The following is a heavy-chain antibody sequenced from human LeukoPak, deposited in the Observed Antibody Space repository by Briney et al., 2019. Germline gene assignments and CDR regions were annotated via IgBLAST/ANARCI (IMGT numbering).Heavy chain of an antibody. D-gene: IGHD1-1*01. J-gene: IGHJ4*02. CDR1: GFTFSSYA. CDR3: ANLRKSLWIPEFDY. CDR2: ISGNGGYI. V-gene: IGHV3-23*01. Sequence: GGSLRLSCAASGFTFSSYAMSWVRQAPGKGLEWVSAISGNGGYIKYADTVKGRFTISRDNSKNTLYLQMNSLRAEDTAVYYCANLRKSLWIPEFDYWGQGTLVTVSS.